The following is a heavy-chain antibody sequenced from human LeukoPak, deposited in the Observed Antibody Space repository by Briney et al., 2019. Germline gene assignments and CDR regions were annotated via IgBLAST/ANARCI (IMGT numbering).Heavy chain of an antibody. J-gene: IGHJ4*02. CDR2: IKQDGSEK. CDR1: GFTFSSYW. V-gene: IGHV3-7*04. CDR3: SRAVSSGYYNLYFDY. D-gene: IGHD3-3*01. Sequence: GGSLRLSGAASGFTFSSYWMNWVGKAPGKGREWVANIKQDGSEKFYVDSVKGRFTISRDNAKNSLYLQVNSLRAEDTAVYYCSRAVSSGYYNLYFDYWGQGTLVTVSS.